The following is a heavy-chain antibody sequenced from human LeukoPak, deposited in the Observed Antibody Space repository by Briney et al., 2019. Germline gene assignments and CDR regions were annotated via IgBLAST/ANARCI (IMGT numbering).Heavy chain of an antibody. J-gene: IGHJ6*03. D-gene: IGHD6-19*01. V-gene: IGHV1-18*01. Sequence: ASVKVSCKASGYTFTSYGISWVRQAPGQGLEWMGWISAYNGNTNYAQKLQGRVTMTTDTSTSTAYMELRSLRSDDTAVYYCARAVAGGIYYYYYYMDVRGKGTTVTISS. CDR3: ARAVAGGIYYYYYYMDV. CDR2: ISAYNGNT. CDR1: GYTFTSYG.